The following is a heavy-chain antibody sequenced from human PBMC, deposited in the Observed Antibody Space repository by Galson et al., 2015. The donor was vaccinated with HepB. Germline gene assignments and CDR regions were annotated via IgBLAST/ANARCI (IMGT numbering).Heavy chain of an antibody. Sequence: SVKVSCKASGGTFSSYAISWVRQAPGQGLEWMGGTIPIFGTANCAQKFQGRVTITADESTSTAYMELSSLRSEDTAVYYCARASRSQITIFGVVPPPTNYGMDVWGQGTTVTVSS. CDR2: TIPIFGTA. CDR1: GGTFSSYA. D-gene: IGHD3-3*01. J-gene: IGHJ6*02. V-gene: IGHV1-69*13. CDR3: ARASRSQITIFGVVPPPTNYGMDV.